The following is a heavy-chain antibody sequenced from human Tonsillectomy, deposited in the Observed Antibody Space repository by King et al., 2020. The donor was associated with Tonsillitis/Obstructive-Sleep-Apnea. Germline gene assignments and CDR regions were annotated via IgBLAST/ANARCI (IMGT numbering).Heavy chain of an antibody. D-gene: IGHD1-1*01. V-gene: IGHV4-39*01. CDR1: GGAISSSTYY. CDR3: ARRVQLERRGDAFNI. Sequence: QLQESGPGLVKPSETLSLTCTVSGGAISSSTYYWGWIRQPPGKGLEWIGTIYYSGSTYYNPSLKTRVTISVDTSNNKFSLKLSSVTAADTAVYYCARRVQLERRGDAFNIWGQGTMVTVSS. CDR2: IYYSGST. J-gene: IGHJ3*02.